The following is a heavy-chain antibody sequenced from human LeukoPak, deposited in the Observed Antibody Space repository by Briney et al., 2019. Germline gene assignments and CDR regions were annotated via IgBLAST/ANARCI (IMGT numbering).Heavy chain of an antibody. J-gene: IGHJ4*02. Sequence: GGSLRLSCAASGFTFSSYAMSWVRQAPGKGLEWVSATSGSGGSTYYADSVKGRFTISRDNSKNTLYLQMNSLRAEDTAVYYCAKVSSYGLTIDYWGQGTLVTVSS. V-gene: IGHV3-23*01. D-gene: IGHD5-18*01. CDR1: GFTFSSYA. CDR2: TSGSGGST. CDR3: AKVSSYGLTIDY.